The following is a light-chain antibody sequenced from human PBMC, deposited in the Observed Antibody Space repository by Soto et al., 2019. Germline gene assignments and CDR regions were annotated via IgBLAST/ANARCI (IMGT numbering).Light chain of an antibody. Sequence: DIQMTQSPSSLSASVGDRVTITCRASQGISNYLAWYQQNPGKVPKLLIYAASTLQSGVPSRFSGSGSGTDFTLTISSLQPEDASTYYCHTYNSAPWTFGQGTKVEIK. J-gene: IGKJ1*01. CDR3: HTYNSAPWT. CDR2: AAS. V-gene: IGKV1-27*01. CDR1: QGISNY.